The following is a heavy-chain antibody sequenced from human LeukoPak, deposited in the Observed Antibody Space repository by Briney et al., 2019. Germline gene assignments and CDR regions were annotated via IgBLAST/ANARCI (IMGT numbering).Heavy chain of an antibody. CDR2: ISGSGVST. V-gene: IGHV3-23*01. CDR3: AKDGVAAAGTELDY. J-gene: IGHJ4*02. D-gene: IGHD6-13*01. Sequence: GGSLRLSCAASGFTFSSYAMSWVRQAPGKRLEWVSAISGSGVSTYYADSVKGRFTISRDNSKNTLYLQVNSLRAEDTAVYYCAKDGVAAAGTELDYWGQGTLVTVSS. CDR1: GFTFSSYA.